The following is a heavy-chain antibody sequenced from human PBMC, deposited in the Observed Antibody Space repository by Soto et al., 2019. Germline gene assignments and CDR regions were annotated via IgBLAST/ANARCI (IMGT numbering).Heavy chain of an antibody. CDR3: ARLEGLATISYYFDF. J-gene: IGHJ4*02. Sequence: QLQLQESGPGLVKPSETLSLTCSVSDDSINSDKYYWGWIRQPPGKVLEWIGSIYYRGNAYYNPSLQTRVTISLDKSRSPFSLKLHSVTAAASAVYFCARLEGLATISYYFDFWGPGALVTVSS. CDR1: DDSINSDKYY. D-gene: IGHD3-9*01. V-gene: IGHV4-39*01. CDR2: IYYRGNA.